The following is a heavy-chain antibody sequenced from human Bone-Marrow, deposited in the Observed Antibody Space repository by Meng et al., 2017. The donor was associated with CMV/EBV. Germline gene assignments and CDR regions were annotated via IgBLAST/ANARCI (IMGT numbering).Heavy chain of an antibody. Sequence: GAALKISCASSGSTGSSNYMSWVRQARGEGLECGSVFYSSGITYYADSVKGRFTISSDNSKTALYLQMNSLRAEYTAVYYCARESYYYDSSGYYHFDYWGQGTMVTVSS. CDR1: GSTGSSNY. J-gene: IGHJ4*02. CDR2: FYSSGIT. CDR3: ARESYYYDSSGYYHFDY. V-gene: IGHV3-53*01. D-gene: IGHD3-22*01.